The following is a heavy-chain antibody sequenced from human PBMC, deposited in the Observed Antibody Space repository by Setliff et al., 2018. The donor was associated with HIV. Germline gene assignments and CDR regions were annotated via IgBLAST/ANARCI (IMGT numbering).Heavy chain of an antibody. CDR3: AKSSPSIGYISDH. CDR1: GYTFTSYA. D-gene: IGHD5-12*01. J-gene: IGHJ4*02. CDR2: INTNTGNP. Sequence: GASVKVSCKASGYTFTSYAMNWVRQAPGQGLEWMGWINTNTGNPTYAQGFTGRFVFSLDTSVSTAYLQISSLKAEDTAVYFCAKSSPSIGYISDHWGQGTLVTVSS. V-gene: IGHV7-4-1*02.